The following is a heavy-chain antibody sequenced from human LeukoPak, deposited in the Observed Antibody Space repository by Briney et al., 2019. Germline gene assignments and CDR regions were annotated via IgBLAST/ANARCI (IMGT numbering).Heavy chain of an antibody. J-gene: IGHJ6*03. Sequence: PSETLSLTCAVYGGSFSGYYWSWIRQPPGKGLEWIGEINHSGGTNYNPSLKSRVTISVDTSKNQFSLKLRSVTAADTAVYYCARIKCGGDCRGYYYYYHMDVWGKGTTVTISS. CDR3: ARIKCGGDCRGYYYYYHMDV. CDR2: INHSGGT. V-gene: IGHV4-34*01. CDR1: GGSFSGYY. D-gene: IGHD2-21*02.